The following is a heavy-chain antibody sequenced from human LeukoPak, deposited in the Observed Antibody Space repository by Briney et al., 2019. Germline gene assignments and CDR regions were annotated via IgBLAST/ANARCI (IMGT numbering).Heavy chain of an antibody. J-gene: IGHJ4*02. CDR2: INPSGGST. CDR1: GYTFTIYY. V-gene: IGHV1-46*01. CDR3: ARSYDSSGYYHFDY. D-gene: IGHD3-22*01. Sequence: ASVTVSFTASGYTFTIYYMHWVRQAPGQGLEWMGIINPSGGSTSYAQKFQGRVTMTRDMSTSTVYMELSSLRSEDTAVYYCARSYDSSGYYHFDYWGQGTLVTVSS.